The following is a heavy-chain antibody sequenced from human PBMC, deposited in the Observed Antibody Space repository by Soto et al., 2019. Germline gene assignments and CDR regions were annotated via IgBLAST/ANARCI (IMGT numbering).Heavy chain of an antibody. V-gene: IGHV1-69*06. D-gene: IGHD6-13*01. J-gene: IGHJ6*02. CDR2: IIPIFGTA. CDR3: ARSVLGIAAAGADYYYYGMDV. Sequence: GASVKVSCKASGGTFSSYAISWVRQAPGQGLEWMGGIIPIFGTANYAQKFQGRVTITADKSTSTAYMELSSLRSEDTAVYYCARSVLGIAAAGADYYYYGMDVWGQGTTVTVS. CDR1: GGTFSSYA.